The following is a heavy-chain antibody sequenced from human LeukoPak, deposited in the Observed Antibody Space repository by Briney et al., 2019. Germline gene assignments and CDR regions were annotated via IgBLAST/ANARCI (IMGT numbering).Heavy chain of an antibody. CDR3: ARGSGWSLTFDY. D-gene: IGHD6-19*01. Sequence: GASVKVSCKASGYTFTSYDINWVRQATGQGLEWMGWMNPNSGNTGYAQKFQGRVTITRNTSISTAYMELSSLRSEDTAVYYCARGSGWSLTFDYWGQGTLVTVSS. CDR1: GYTFTSYD. CDR2: MNPNSGNT. V-gene: IGHV1-8*03. J-gene: IGHJ4*02.